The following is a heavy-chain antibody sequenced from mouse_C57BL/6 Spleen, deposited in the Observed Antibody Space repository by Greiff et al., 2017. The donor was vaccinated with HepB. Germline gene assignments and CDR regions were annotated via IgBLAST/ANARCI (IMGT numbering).Heavy chain of an antibody. J-gene: IGHJ4*01. V-gene: IGHV1-39*01. D-gene: IGHD1-1*01. CDR1: GYSFTDYN. Sequence: EVQVVESGPELVKPGASVKISCKASGYSFTDYNMNWVKQSNGKSLEWIGVINPNYGTTSYNQKFKGKATLTVDQSSSTAYMQLNSLTSEDSAVYYCAREGVYYYGSSYDYYAMDYWGQGTSVTVSS. CDR2: INPNYGTT. CDR3: AREGVYYYGSSYDYYAMDY.